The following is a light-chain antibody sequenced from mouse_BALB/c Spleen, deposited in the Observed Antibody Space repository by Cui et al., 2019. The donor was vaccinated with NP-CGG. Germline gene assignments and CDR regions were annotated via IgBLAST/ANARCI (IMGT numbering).Light chain of an antibody. CDR2: GTN. J-gene: IGLJ1*01. CDR1: TGAITTSNY. Sequence: QAVVTQESALTASPGETVTLTCRSNTGAITTSNYANWVKEKPDHLFTGLIGGTNNRAPGVPARFSGSLIGDKAALTITGAQTEDEAIYFCVLWYSNHWVFGGGTKLTVL. CDR3: VLWYSNHWV. V-gene: IGLV1*01.